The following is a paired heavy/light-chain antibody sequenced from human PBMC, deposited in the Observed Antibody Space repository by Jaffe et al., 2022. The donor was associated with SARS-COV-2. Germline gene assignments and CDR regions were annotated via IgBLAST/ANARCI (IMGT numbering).Light chain of an antibody. J-gene: IGKJ2*01. Sequence: DIQMTQSPSSLSASVGDRVTITCRASQSIRNYLNWYQQKPGKAPKILIFAASTLQSGVPSRFSGSGSGTDFTLTISSLQPEDFATYFCQQSYTTPITFGQGTKLEIK. CDR1: QSIRNY. CDR2: AAS. CDR3: QQSYTTPIT. V-gene: IGKV1-39*01.
Heavy chain of an antibody. D-gene: IGHD3-16*01. CDR3: RGGSKD. CDR2: IKSKDDGGTT. J-gene: IGHJ4*02. Sequence: EMQLVESGGGLVKPGGSLRLSCAASGLTFTDAWMSWVRQAPGKGLEWVGRIKSKDDGGTTDYAAPVKGRFTISRDDSKNTLYLQMNSLKTEDTAVYYCRGGSKDWGQGTLVTVSS. V-gene: IGHV3-15*01. CDR1: GLTFTDAW.